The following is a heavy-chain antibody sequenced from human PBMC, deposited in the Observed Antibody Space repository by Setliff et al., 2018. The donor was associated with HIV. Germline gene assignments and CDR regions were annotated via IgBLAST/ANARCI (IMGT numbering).Heavy chain of an antibody. CDR2: ISPNNGDT. V-gene: IGHV1-2*06. CDR3: ARDMNRRSYSDTSPHDY. CDR1: GYMILGYK. D-gene: IGHD3-22*01. J-gene: IGHJ4*02. Sequence: ASVKVSCKAIGYMILGYKMNWVRQAPGQGLEWIGRISPNNGDTNIPQTFQGRVTMTRDTSTNTVYMELSSLRFEDTAVYYCARDMNRRSYSDTSPHDYWGQGTLVTVSS.